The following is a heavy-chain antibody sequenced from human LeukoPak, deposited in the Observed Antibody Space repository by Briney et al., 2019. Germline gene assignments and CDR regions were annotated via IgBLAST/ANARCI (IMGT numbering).Heavy chain of an antibody. D-gene: IGHD5-12*01. V-gene: IGHV4-59*01. J-gene: IGHJ4*02. CDR1: GGSISSYY. CDR3: ARQATIVATWPAPVDY. Sequence: SETLSLTCTVSGGSISSYYWSWLRQPPGKGLEWIGYIYYSGSTNYNPSLKSRVTISVDTSKNQFSLKLSSVTAADTAVYYCARQATIVATWPAPVDYWGQGTLVTVSS. CDR2: IYYSGST.